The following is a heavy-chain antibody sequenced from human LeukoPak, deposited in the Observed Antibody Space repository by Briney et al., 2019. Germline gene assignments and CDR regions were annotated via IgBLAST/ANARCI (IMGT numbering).Heavy chain of an antibody. V-gene: IGHV4-59*12. J-gene: IGHJ4*02. CDR3: ARDRSSGWYVVDY. CDR2: IYYSGST. D-gene: IGHD6-19*01. Sequence: SETLSLTCTVSGGSIRSYYWSWIRQPPGKGLEWIAYIYYSGSTNYNPSLKSRVTISVDTSKNQFSLKLSSVTAADTAVYYCARDRSSGWYVVDYWGQGTLVTVSS. CDR1: GGSIRSYY.